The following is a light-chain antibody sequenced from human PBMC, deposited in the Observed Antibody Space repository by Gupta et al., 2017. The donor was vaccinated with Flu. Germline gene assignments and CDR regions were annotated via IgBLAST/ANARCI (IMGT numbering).Light chain of an antibody. CDR1: RSVSIW. Sequence: PFSLSTSGRDRVTITCRASRSVSIWFAWYQQKPGKAPNLLIYKASSLESGVPARFSGSGSGTEFTLTISSLEPDDFAVYYCQQYNSYPKTFGQGTQVEIK. J-gene: IGKJ1*01. CDR2: KAS. CDR3: QQYNSYPKT. V-gene: IGKV1-5*03.